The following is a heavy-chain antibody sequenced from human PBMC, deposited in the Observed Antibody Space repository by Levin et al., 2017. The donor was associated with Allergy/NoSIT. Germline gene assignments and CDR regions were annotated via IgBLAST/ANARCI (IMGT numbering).Heavy chain of an antibody. CDR3: ARDPPNSGWSLDS. J-gene: IGHJ4*02. CDR2: IWFDGSNK. CDR1: GFTFTSHA. Sequence: PGGSLRLSCAASGFTFTSHAMHWVRQAPGKGLEWVAIIWFDGSNKYYADSVKGRFIISRDNSENMLYLQMNSLRDEDTAVYYCARDPPNSGWSLDSWGQGTLVTVAS. V-gene: IGHV3-33*01. D-gene: IGHD6-19*01.